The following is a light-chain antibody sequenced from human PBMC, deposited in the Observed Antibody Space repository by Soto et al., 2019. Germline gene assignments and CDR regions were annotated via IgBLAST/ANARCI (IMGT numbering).Light chain of an antibody. CDR2: HAS. CDR1: QSVSNN. CDR3: QQYNNWWT. J-gene: IGKJ1*01. Sequence: EVVMTQSPATLSVSPGERATLSCRASQSVSNNLAWFQQKPGQAPRLLIYHASTRSTGIPARFSGSGSGTEFPLIISSLQSEDFAVYYCQQYNNWWTFGQGTKVEIK. V-gene: IGKV3-15*01.